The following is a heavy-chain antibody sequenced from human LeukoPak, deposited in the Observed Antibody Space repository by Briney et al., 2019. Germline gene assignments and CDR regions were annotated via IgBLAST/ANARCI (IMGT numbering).Heavy chain of an antibody. J-gene: IGHJ4*02. V-gene: IGHV4-59*01. Sequence: SETLSLTCTVSGGSISSDYWSWVRHPPGKGLEWIGYMYYSGSTNYNPSLESRVTISIDTSKNQFSLKLSFVTAADTAVYYCARVITAARFDLWGQGTLVTVSS. CDR1: GGSISSDY. CDR2: MYYSGST. D-gene: IGHD6-13*01. CDR3: ARVITAARFDL.